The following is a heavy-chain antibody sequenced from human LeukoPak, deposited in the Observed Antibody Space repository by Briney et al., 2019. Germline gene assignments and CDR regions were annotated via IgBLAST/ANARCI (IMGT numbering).Heavy chain of an antibody. D-gene: IGHD5-12*01. Sequence: ASVKVSCKASGYTFTSYGISWVRQAPGQGLEWMGWISAYNGNTNYAQKLQGRVTMTTDTSTSTAYMELRSLRSDDTAVYYCARALWGYEPDDAFDIWGQGTMVTVSS. CDR2: ISAYNGNT. V-gene: IGHV1-18*01. CDR1: GYTFTSYG. J-gene: IGHJ3*02. CDR3: ARALWGYEPDDAFDI.